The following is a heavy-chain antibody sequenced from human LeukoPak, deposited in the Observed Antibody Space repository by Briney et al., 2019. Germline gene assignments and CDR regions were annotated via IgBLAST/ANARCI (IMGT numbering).Heavy chain of an antibody. Sequence: GGSLRLSCAASGFIFSNYEINWVRQAPGEGLEWVSYISTSGNDIYYADSVKGRFTISRDNAKNSLYLQLNSLRADDTAVYYRARGAQWVLDYWGQGTLVTVSS. D-gene: IGHD1-26*01. V-gene: IGHV3-48*03. CDR1: GFIFSNYE. J-gene: IGHJ4*02. CDR3: ARGAQWVLDY. CDR2: ISTSGNDI.